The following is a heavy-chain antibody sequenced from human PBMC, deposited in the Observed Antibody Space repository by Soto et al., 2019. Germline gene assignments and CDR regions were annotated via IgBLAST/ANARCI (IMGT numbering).Heavy chain of an antibody. Sequence: QVTLKESGPPLVKPTQTLTLTCNVSGVSLTTTAVGVGWIRQPPGKALEWLALIYWDDDKRYNPSLKNRLTITKDASKNQVVLTMTNMDPVDTATFYCAHSRYLVDNWFDPWGQGTLVTVSS. D-gene: IGHD2-15*01. J-gene: IGHJ5*02. CDR3: AHSRYLVDNWFDP. CDR2: IYWDDDK. CDR1: GVSLTTTAVG. V-gene: IGHV2-5*02.